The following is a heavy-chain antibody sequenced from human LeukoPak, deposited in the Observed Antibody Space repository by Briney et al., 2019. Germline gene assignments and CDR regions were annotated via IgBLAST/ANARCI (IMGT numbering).Heavy chain of an antibody. J-gene: IGHJ4*02. CDR2: LQSDGTT. CDR3: ARGAFCGGDCPLPNSLY. V-gene: IGHV3-74*01. CDR1: GFSFSSSW. D-gene: IGHD2-21*01. Sequence: PGGSLRLSCAASGFSFSSSWMHWVRQTPGKGLVWVARLQSDGTTIYADSVKGRFTISRDNAKNTLYLHMNSLRAEDTAVYYCARGAFCGGDCPLPNSLYWGQGALVTVSS.